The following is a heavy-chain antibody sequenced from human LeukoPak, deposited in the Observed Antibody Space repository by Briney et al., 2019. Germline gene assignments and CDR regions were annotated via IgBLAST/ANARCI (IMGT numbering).Heavy chain of an antibody. CDR2: ISYDGSNE. D-gene: IGHD5-24*01. CDR1: GFIFSSGA. J-gene: IGHJ4*02. CDR3: ARETDGLDY. V-gene: IGHV3-30-3*01. Sequence: GGSPRLSCAAFGFIFSSGAMHWVRQAPGKGLEWVALISYDGSNEYYADSVKGRFTISRDNSKNTLYLQMNSLRPEDTAMYYCARETDGLDYWGQGTLVTVSS.